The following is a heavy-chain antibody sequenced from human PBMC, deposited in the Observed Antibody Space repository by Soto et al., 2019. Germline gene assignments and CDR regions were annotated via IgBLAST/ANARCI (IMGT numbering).Heavy chain of an antibody. Sequence: VQLLESGGGLIQPGGSLRLSCAASGFTFSYGIHWLRQAPGKGLEWVAYISYDSSNKFYGDSVKGRFTISRDNSKNTQCLQRNSLRAEDTAVYYCAKLVIGYCSGNTCDDYWGQGTLVAVSS. V-gene: IGHV3-30*18. CDR2: ISYDSSNK. J-gene: IGHJ4*02. D-gene: IGHD2-15*01. CDR1: GFTFSYG. CDR3: AKLVIGYCSGNTCDDY.